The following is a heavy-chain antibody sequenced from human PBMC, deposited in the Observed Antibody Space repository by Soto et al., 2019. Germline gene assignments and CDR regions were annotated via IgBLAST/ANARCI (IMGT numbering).Heavy chain of an antibody. CDR3: ARGHRYYDSSGYHTYYFDY. CDR1: GGSFSGYY. D-gene: IGHD3-22*01. Sequence: SETLSLTCAVYGGSFSGYYWSWIRQPPVNGLEWIGEINHSGSTNYNPSLKSRVTISVDTSKNQFSLKLSSVTAADTAVYYCARGHRYYDSSGYHTYYFDYWGQGTLVTASS. V-gene: IGHV4-34*01. CDR2: INHSGST. J-gene: IGHJ4*02.